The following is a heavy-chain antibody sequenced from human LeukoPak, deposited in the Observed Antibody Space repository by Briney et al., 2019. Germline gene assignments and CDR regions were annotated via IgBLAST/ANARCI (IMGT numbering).Heavy chain of an antibody. CDR3: ARDYYYDSSGYYYYYYMDV. Sequence: QPGGSLRLSCAASGFTFSSYWMSWVRQAPGKGLEWVANIKQDGSEKYYADSVKGRFTISRDNAKNSLYLQMNSLRAEDTAVYYCARDYYYDSSGYYYYYYMDVWGKGTTVTVSS. D-gene: IGHD3-22*01. CDR1: GFTFSSYW. V-gene: IGHV3-7*01. J-gene: IGHJ6*03. CDR2: IKQDGSEK.